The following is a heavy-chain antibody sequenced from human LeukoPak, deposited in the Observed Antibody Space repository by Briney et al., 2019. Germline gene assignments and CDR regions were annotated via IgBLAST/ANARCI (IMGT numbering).Heavy chain of an antibody. CDR3: ARDGSSGWYRYFDY. V-gene: IGHV4-4*07. D-gene: IGHD6-19*01. J-gene: IGHJ4*02. Sequence: SETLSLTCTVSGGSISSYYWSWIRQPAGKGLEWIGRIYTSGSTNYNPSLKSRVTMSVDTSKNQFSLKLSSVTAADTAVYYCARDGSSGWYRYFDYWGQGTLVTLSS. CDR1: GGSISSYY. CDR2: IYTSGST.